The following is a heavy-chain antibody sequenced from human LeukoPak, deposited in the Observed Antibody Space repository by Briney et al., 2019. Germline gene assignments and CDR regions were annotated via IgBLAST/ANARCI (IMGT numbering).Heavy chain of an antibody. Sequence: SETLSLTCTVSGGSIRSSYYYWGWIRQPPGKGLEWIGSIYDSGTTYYNPSLKSRVTISVDTSKNQFSLKLSSVTAADTAVYYCARSDGSGSYYSFGGWYNWFDPWGQGTLVTVSS. CDR1: GGSIRSSYYY. V-gene: IGHV4-39*07. CDR3: ARSDGSGSYYSFGGWYNWFDP. J-gene: IGHJ5*02. D-gene: IGHD3-10*01. CDR2: IYDSGTT.